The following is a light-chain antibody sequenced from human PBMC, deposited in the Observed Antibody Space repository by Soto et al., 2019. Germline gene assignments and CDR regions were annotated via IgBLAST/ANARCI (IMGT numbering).Light chain of an antibody. CDR2: DAS. Sequence: IHMTHAPSTLSASVGYRVTITCLASQSISSWLAWYQQKPGKAPKLLIYDASSLESGVPSRFSGSGSGTEFTLTISSLQPDDFATYYCQQYHSYPLTFGGGTKVDI. CDR1: QSISSW. CDR3: QQYHSYPLT. V-gene: IGKV1-5*01. J-gene: IGKJ4*01.